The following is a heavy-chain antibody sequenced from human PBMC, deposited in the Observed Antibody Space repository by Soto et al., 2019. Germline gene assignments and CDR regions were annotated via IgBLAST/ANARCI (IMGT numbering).Heavy chain of an antibody. D-gene: IGHD1-26*01. Sequence: QVQLVQSGAEVKKPGSSVKVSCKASGGTFSSYAISWVRQAPGQGLEWMGGIIPIFGTANYAQKFQGRVTITADESTSRAYMELSSLRSEDTAVYYCAGSLQWGLRLRSDYYGMDVWGQGTTVTVSS. CDR3: AGSLQWGLRLRSDYYGMDV. J-gene: IGHJ6*02. CDR2: IIPIFGTA. V-gene: IGHV1-69*01. CDR1: GGTFSSYA.